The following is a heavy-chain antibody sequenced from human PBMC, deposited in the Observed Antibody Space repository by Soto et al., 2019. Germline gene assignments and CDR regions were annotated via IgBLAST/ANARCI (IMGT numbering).Heavy chain of an antibody. V-gene: IGHV4-34*01. D-gene: IGHD3-22*01. Sequence: SETLSLTCAVYGGSFSGYYWTWIRQPPGTGLEWIGEINHSGSTNYNPSLKSRVTISVDTSKNQFSLKLTSVTAADTAVYYCARRGSYYYDSSGYYTHWGQGALVTVSS. CDR3: ARRGSYYYDSSGYYTH. CDR1: GGSFSGYY. J-gene: IGHJ4*02. CDR2: INHSGST.